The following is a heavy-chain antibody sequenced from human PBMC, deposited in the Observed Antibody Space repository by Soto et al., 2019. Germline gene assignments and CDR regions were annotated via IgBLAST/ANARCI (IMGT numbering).Heavy chain of an antibody. D-gene: IGHD4-17*01. J-gene: IGHJ4*02. Sequence: VQLVESGGVVVQPGGSLRLSCAASGFTLDDYTMHWVRQAPGKGLEWVSLIFWDGSNTHYADSVKGRFTISRDNRKNSLYLQMDRLRTEDTALYYCAKDMAYGGNSGPFDYWGQGTLVTVSS. CDR1: GFTLDDYT. CDR3: AKDMAYGGNSGPFDY. CDR2: IFWDGSNT. V-gene: IGHV3-43*01.